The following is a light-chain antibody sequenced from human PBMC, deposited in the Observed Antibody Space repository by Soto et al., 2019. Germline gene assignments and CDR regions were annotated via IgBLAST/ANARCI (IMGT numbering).Light chain of an antibody. J-gene: IGKJ5*01. Sequence: IQLTQSPSSLSASVGDRVTITCRASQGISSYLAWYQQKPGKAPKLLIYAASTLQSGVQSRFSGSGSGTDFTLTIRCLQSKDFATYYCQQYYSYPFTFGQGTRLEIK. CDR3: QQYYSYPFT. V-gene: IGKV1-9*01. CDR1: QGISSY. CDR2: AAS.